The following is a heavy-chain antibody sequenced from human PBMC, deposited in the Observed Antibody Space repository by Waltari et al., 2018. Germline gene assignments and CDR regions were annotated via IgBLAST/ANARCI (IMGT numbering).Heavy chain of an antibody. V-gene: IGHV3-33*01. Sequence: QVQLVESGGGVVQPGRSLNPLCAASGFTFSSYGQYWVRQAPGKGLECVALIYYDGTKKYYADSVKGRFTISRDTSNNTLYLQMNSLRAEDTAVYYCAREQGSYYNSNWLDPWGQGTLVTVSS. D-gene: IGHD3-10*01. CDR2: IYYDGTKK. J-gene: IGHJ5*02. CDR3: AREQGSYYNSNWLDP. CDR1: GFTFSSYG.